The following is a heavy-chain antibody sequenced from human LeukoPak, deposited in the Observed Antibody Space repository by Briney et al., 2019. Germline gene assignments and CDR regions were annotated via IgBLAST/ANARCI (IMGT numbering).Heavy chain of an antibody. J-gene: IGHJ6*02. D-gene: IGHD3-10*01. CDR3: VGGITMIRGVTPFYSYGMDV. Sequence: GGSLRLSCAASGFTFSAYSMNWVRLAPGKGLEWVSSISSTRTYIYYADSVEGRFTISRDNAKNSLYLQMDSLRAEDTAVYYCVGGITMIRGVTPFYSYGMDVWGQGTTVTVSS. V-gene: IGHV3-21*01. CDR2: ISSTRTYI. CDR1: GFTFSAYS.